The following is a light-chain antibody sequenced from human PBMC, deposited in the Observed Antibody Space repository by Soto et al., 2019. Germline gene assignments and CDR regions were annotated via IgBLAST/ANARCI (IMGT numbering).Light chain of an antibody. J-gene: IGKJ5*01. CDR3: QQRSNWPPIT. V-gene: IGKV3-15*01. CDR2: GAS. CDR1: QNIGNK. Sequence: IVMTQSPVTLSVPPGERATLSCRASQNIGNKVGWYQQKPGQAPRLLIYGASTRATGIPVRFSGSGSGTEFTLTITSLQSEDSAVYYCQQRSNWPPITFGQGTRLEIK.